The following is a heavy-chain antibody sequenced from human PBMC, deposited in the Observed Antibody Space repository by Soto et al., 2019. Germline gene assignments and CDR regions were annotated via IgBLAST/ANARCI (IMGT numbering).Heavy chain of an antibody. CDR3: AKSPGMYYYDSSGYYHYDY. V-gene: IGHV3-23*01. D-gene: IGHD3-22*01. J-gene: IGHJ4*02. CDR2: ISGSGVST. Sequence: EVPLLESGGGLAQPGGSLRLSCAASGFTFSSYAMSWVRQAPGKGLEWVSAISGSGVSTYYADSVKGRFTISRDNSKNTLYLQMNSLRAEDTAVYYCAKSPGMYYYDSSGYYHYDYWGQGPLVTVSS. CDR1: GFTFSSYA.